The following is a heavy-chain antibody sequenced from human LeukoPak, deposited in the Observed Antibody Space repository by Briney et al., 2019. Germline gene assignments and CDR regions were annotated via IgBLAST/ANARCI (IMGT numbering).Heavy chain of an antibody. V-gene: IGHV3-53*01. Sequence: GGSLRLSCAASGFTVSSNYMSWVRQAPGKGPEWVSVIYSDGSTYYADSVKGRFTISRDTSKNTLYLQMNSLRTEDTAVYHCARDLAAGGTYPHYWGQGTLVSVSS. J-gene: IGHJ4*02. CDR1: GFTVSSNY. CDR2: IYSDGST. CDR3: ARDLAAGGTYPHY. D-gene: IGHD6-13*01.